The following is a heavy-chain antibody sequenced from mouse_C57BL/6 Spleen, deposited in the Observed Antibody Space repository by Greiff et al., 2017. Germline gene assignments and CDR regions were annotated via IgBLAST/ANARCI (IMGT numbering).Heavy chain of an antibody. Sequence: DVKLQESGGGLVKPGGSLKLSCAASGFTFSDYGMHWVRQAPEKGLEWVAYISSGSSTIYYADTVKGRFTISRDNAKNTLFLQMTSLRSEDTAMYYCARRSYGSSYGYAMDYWGQGTSVTVSS. CDR3: ARRSYGSSYGYAMDY. CDR2: ISSGSSTI. V-gene: IGHV5-17*01. CDR1: GFTFSDYG. J-gene: IGHJ4*01. D-gene: IGHD1-1*01.